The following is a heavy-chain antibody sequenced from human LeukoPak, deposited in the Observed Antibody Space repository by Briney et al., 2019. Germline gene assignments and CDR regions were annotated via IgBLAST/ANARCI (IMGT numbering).Heavy chain of an antibody. V-gene: IGHV1-8*01. J-gene: IGHJ6*03. Sequence: VASVKVSCKASGYTFTSYDINWVRQATGQGLEWMGWMNPNSGNTGYAQKFQGRVTMTRNTPISTAYMELSSLRSEDTAVYYCARGRSWSGYSHYYYYYMDVWGKGTTVTVSS. D-gene: IGHD3-3*01. CDR1: GYTFTSYD. CDR3: ARGRSWSGYSHYYYYYMDV. CDR2: MNPNSGNT.